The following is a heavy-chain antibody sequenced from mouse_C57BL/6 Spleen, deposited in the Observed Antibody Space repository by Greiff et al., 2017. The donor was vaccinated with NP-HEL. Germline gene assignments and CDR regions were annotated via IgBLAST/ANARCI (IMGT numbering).Heavy chain of an antibody. D-gene: IGHD1-1*01. CDR3: ASHYYGSSYEYFDV. J-gene: IGHJ1*03. Sequence: VKLVESGPGLVAPSQSLSITCTVSGFSLTSYAISWVRQPPGKGLEWLGVIWTGGGTNYNSALKSRLSISKDNSKSQVFLKMNSLQTDDTARYYCASHYYGSSYEYFDVWGTGTTVTVSS. CDR2: IWTGGGT. CDR1: GFSLTSYA. V-gene: IGHV2-9-1*01.